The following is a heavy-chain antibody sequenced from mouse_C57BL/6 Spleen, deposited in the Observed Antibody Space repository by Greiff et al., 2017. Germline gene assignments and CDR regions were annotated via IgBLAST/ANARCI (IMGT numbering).Heavy chain of an antibody. CDR2: INPYNGGT. Sequence: EVQLQESGPVLVKPGASVKMSCKASGYTFTDYYMNWVKQSHGKSLEWIGVINPYNGGTSYNQKFKGKATLTVDKSSSTAYMELNSLTSEDSAVYYCAREGCYGSTFAYWGQGTLVTVSA. J-gene: IGHJ3*01. V-gene: IGHV1-19*01. CDR1: GYTFTDYY. CDR3: AREGCYGSTFAY. D-gene: IGHD1-1*01.